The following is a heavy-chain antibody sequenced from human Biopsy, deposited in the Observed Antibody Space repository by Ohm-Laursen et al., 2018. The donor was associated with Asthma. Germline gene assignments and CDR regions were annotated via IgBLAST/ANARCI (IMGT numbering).Heavy chain of an antibody. Sequence: RSLRLSCAASGFTFDNYTMHWVRQAPGKGLEWVTIISYDGRNTYYADSVEGRFTISRDNSKNTLFPQMSSLRPEDTAVYYCARGGPHYYEYYGMDVWGQGTTVTASS. J-gene: IGHJ6*02. CDR2: ISYDGRNT. V-gene: IGHV3-30*04. CDR3: ARGGPHYYEYYGMDV. CDR1: GFTFDNYT. D-gene: IGHD3-10*01.